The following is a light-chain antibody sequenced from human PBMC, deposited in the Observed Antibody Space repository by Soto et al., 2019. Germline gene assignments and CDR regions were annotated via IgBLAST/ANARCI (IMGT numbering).Light chain of an antibody. J-gene: IGKJ5*01. CDR2: DAS. CDR3: QQYENLPT. CDR1: QGISSY. V-gene: IGKV1-8*01. Sequence: AIRMTQSPSSFSASTGDRVTITCRASQGISSYLAWYQQKPGRAPKLLIYDASNLEAGVPPRFRGSGSGTDFTFTISRLQPEDIATYYCQQYENLPTFGQGTRLEIK.